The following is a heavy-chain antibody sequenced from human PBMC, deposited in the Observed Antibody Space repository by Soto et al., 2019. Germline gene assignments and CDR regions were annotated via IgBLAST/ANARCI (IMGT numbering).Heavy chain of an antibody. V-gene: IGHV1-18*01. J-gene: IGHJ4*02. CDR3: ERDPSNSSGRHLYFDY. CDR2: VSAYNGDT. Sequence: APVKVSCKASGYTFNRHSISWVRQAPGQGLEWVGWVSAYNGDTNYAQNFQGRVTLTTDTSTSTAYMELRSLRSDDTAVYYCERDPSNSSGRHLYFDYWGQGTRVTSPQ. CDR1: GYTFNRHS. D-gene: IGHD6-19*01.